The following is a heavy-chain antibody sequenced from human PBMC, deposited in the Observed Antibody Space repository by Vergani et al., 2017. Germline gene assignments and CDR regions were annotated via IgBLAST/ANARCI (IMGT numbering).Heavy chain of an antibody. V-gene: IGHV3-30*02. Sequence: QVQLVESGGGVVQPGGSLRLSCIASGFTFRIYGMHWVRQAPGKGLEWVAFIRYDGSNEYYGDAVKGRFIISRDNSKNMLSLEMHSLRPEDTAVYYCANSYXSSLSCYAFYGMEVWGQGTTVTVSS. CDR3: ANSYXSSLSCYAFYGMEV. J-gene: IGHJ6*02. CDR1: GFTFRIYG. D-gene: IGHD2-2*01. CDR2: IRYDGSNE.